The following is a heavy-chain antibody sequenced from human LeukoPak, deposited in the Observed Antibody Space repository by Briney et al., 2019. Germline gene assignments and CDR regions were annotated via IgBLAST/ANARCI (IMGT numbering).Heavy chain of an antibody. Sequence: GASLRLSCAASGFTFSSYAMSWVRQAPGKGLEWVSAISGSGGSTYYADSVKGRFTISRDNSKNTLYLQMNSLRAEDTAVYYCAKDLARSGSYWYGLDYWGQGTLVTVSS. CDR2: ISGSGGST. CDR3: AKDLARSGSYWYGLDY. CDR1: GFTFSSYA. D-gene: IGHD1-26*01. J-gene: IGHJ4*02. V-gene: IGHV3-23*01.